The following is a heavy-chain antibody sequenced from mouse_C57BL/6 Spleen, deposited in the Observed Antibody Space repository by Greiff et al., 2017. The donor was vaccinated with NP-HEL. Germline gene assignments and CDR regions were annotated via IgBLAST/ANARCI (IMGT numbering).Heavy chain of an antibody. Sequence: VQLQQSGAELVKPGASVKMSCKASGYTFTTYPIEWMKQNHGKSLEWIGNFHPYNDDTKYNEKFKGKATLTVEKSSSTVSLELSRLTSDDSAVYYGARRYYGSSYWYFDVWGTGTTVTVSS. CDR2: FHPYNDDT. D-gene: IGHD1-1*01. V-gene: IGHV1-47*01. J-gene: IGHJ1*03. CDR3: ARRYYGSSYWYFDV. CDR1: GYTFTTYP.